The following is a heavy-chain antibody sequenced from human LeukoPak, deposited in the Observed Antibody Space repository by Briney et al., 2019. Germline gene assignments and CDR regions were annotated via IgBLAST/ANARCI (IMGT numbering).Heavy chain of an antibody. CDR2: IHYTGST. V-gene: IGHV4-39*07. CDR3: VSTQDTYDFWSGYCFDY. CDR1: GGSISSGSFF. Sequence: PSETLSLTCTVSGGSISSGSFFWGWIRQPPGKGLEWIGSIHYTGSTDYNPSLKSRVTISLDTPKNQFSLRLTSVTAADTAIYYCVSTQDTYDFWSGYCFDYWGQGTLVTVSS. D-gene: IGHD3-3*01. J-gene: IGHJ4*02.